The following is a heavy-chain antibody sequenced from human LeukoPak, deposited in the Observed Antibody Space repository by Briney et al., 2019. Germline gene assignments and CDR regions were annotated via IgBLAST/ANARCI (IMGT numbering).Heavy chain of an antibody. Sequence: GGSLRLSCAASGFTVSSNYMSWVRHAPGKGLEWVSVIYTCGSQYYANSVKGRFTIPKDHSKNTLSLQMNSLISNDTAVNYCAKGSGGGRPYYFDFWAEGALVAVSS. J-gene: IGHJ4*02. CDR3: AKGSGGGRPYYFDF. CDR2: IYTCGSQ. D-gene: IGHD2-15*01. CDR1: GFTVSSNY. V-gene: IGHV3-53*01.